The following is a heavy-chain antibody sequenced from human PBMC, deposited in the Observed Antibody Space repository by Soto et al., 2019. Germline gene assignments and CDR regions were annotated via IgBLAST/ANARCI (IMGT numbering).Heavy chain of an antibody. J-gene: IGHJ4*02. Sequence: SETLRLPCTVAGGSISSYYWSWIRQPPGKGLEWIGYIYYSGSTNCNPSLKSRVTISVDRSKNQFSLKLSSVTAADTAVYYCARGVTTVTTFDYWGQGTLVTVS. V-gene: IGHV4-59*12. CDR2: IYYSGST. CDR3: ARGVTTVTTFDY. D-gene: IGHD4-17*01. CDR1: GGSISSYY.